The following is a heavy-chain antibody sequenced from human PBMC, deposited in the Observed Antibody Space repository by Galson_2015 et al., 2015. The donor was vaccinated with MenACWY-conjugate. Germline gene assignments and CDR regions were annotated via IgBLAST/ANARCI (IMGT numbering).Heavy chain of an antibody. D-gene: IGHD5-12*01. Sequence: SVKVSCKASGYTFTSYAIHWVRQAPGQRLEWMGWINAGNGNTKYSQKFQGRVTITRDTSASTAYMELSSLRSEDTAVYYCARGGGLYRVERVYFDYWGQGTLVTVSS. CDR3: ARGGGLYRVERVYFDY. V-gene: IGHV1-3*01. CDR1: GYTFTSYA. CDR2: INAGNGNT. J-gene: IGHJ4*02.